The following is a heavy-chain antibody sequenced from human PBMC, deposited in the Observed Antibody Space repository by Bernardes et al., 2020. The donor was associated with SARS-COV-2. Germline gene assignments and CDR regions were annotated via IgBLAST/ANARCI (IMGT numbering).Heavy chain of an antibody. V-gene: IGHV3-43*01. J-gene: IGHJ3*01. Sequence: WIRQPPGKGLEWVSLVSWDGSTTNYADSVKGRFIISRDSSRNTVHLQMDSLRKEDTALYYCATERQSLTVFGVGHDAFDFWGQGTMVTVSS. CDR2: VSWDGSTT. D-gene: IGHD3-3*01. CDR3: ATERQSLTVFGVGHDAFDF.